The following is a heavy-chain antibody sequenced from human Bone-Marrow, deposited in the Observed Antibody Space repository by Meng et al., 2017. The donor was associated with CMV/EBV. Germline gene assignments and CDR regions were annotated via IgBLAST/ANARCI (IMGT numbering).Heavy chain of an antibody. Sequence: GESLKISCAASGFTFSSYWMSWVRQAPGKGLEWVANIKQDGSEKYYVDSVKGRFTISRDNAKNSLYLQMNSLRVEDTATYYCASTAGCDYWGQGTLVTASS. CDR1: GFTFSSYW. V-gene: IGHV3-7*01. CDR3: ASTAGCDY. J-gene: IGHJ4*02. D-gene: IGHD6-19*01. CDR2: IKQDGSEK.